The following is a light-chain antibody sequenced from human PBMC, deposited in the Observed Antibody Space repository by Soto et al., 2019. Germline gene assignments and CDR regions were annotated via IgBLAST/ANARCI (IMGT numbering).Light chain of an antibody. CDR3: QQRSNRPPVYT. CDR1: QSVSSY. V-gene: IGKV3-11*01. CDR2: DTS. Sequence: EIVLTQSPGTLSLSPGDRATLSCRASQSVSSYLAWYQQKPGQAPRLLIYDTSTRATGIPARFSGSGSGTDFTLTISSLEPDDFAVYYCQQRSNRPPVYTFGQGTKLELK. J-gene: IGKJ2*01.